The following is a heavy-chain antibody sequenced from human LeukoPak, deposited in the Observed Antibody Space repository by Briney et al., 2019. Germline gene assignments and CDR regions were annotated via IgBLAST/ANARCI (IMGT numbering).Heavy chain of an antibody. CDR1: GFSLSSSGVG. Sequence: SGPTLVKPTQTLTLTCTISGFSLSSSGVGVGWIRQPPGRALEWLVLIYWNDDKRYSPSLKSRLIITKDTSKNQVVLTMTNMDPVDTATYYCAHRLSVATGDYMDVWGKGTTVTVSS. D-gene: IGHD1-14*01. V-gene: IGHV2-5*01. CDR2: IYWNDDK. J-gene: IGHJ6*03. CDR3: AHRLSVATGDYMDV.